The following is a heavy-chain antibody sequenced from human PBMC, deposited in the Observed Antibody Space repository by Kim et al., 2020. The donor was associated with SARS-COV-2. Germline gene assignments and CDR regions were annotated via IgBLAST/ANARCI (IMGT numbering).Heavy chain of an antibody. V-gene: IGHV4-34*01. D-gene: IGHD3-10*01. CDR2: INHSGST. CDR1: GGSFSGYY. J-gene: IGHJ3*01. Sequence: SETLSLTCAVYGGSFSGYYWSWIRQPPGKGLEWIGEINHSGSTNYNPSLKSRVTISVDTSKNQFSLKLSSVTAADTAVYYCATFRGGRSRGRTARDWGQGTMVTVSS. CDR3: ATFRGGRSRGRTARD.